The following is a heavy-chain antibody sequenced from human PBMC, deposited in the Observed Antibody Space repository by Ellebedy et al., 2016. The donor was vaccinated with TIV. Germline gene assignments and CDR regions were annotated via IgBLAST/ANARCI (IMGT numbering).Heavy chain of an antibody. J-gene: IGHJ4*02. CDR2: IDPSDSNS. V-gene: IGHV5-10-1*01. D-gene: IGHD3-3*01. CDR3: ERADMSGYYIDY. CDR1: GYKFTSHW. Sequence: GESLKISCKGSGYKFTSHWINWVRQMPGKGLEWMGRIDPSDSNSEYSPTFEGHVTISVDKSTSTAYLQWSSLKASDTAMYYCERADMSGYYIDYWGQGTPVTVSS.